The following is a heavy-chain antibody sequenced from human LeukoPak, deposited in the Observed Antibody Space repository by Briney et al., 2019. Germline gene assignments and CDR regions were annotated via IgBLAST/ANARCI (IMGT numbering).Heavy chain of an antibody. D-gene: IGHD3-10*01. J-gene: IGHJ6*02. CDR3: ARALTMVRGANYYYYGMDV. Sequence: SETLSLTCAVSGVSISSGGYSWSWIRQPPGKGLEWIGYIYHSGSTYYNPSLKSRVTISVDRSKNQFSLKLSSVTAADTAVYYCARALTMVRGANYYYYGMDVWGQGTTVTVSS. CDR2: IYHSGST. CDR1: GVSISSGGYS. V-gene: IGHV4-30-2*01.